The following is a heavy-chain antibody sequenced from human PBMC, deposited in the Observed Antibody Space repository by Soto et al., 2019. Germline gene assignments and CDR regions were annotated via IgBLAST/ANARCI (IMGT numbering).Heavy chain of an antibody. Sequence: GGSLRLSCSASGFSFSSFGMHWVRQAPGKGLEWVAFNSYDGSNKYYADSVKGRFTFSRDNSKNTLYLQMNSLRAEDTAVYYCAKTANGWFSAFDIWGQGTMVTVSS. D-gene: IGHD6-19*01. J-gene: IGHJ3*02. CDR3: AKTANGWFSAFDI. CDR1: GFSFSSFG. CDR2: NSYDGSNK. V-gene: IGHV3-30*18.